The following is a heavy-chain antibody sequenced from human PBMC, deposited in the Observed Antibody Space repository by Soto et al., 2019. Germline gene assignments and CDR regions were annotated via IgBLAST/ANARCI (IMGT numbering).Heavy chain of an antibody. CDR1: GFTFRSYG. CDR3: AKRELDVK. V-gene: IGHV3-23*01. CDR2: ISDNGGRT. Sequence: IQLLESGGRFVQPGGSLRLSCAASGFTFRSYGMSWVRQAPGKGLEWISGISDNGGRTDYADSVKGRFTISRANSKSTLFLQMTTLTADDTAVYYCAKRELDVKWGQGTLVIVS. D-gene: IGHD1-1*01. J-gene: IGHJ4*02.